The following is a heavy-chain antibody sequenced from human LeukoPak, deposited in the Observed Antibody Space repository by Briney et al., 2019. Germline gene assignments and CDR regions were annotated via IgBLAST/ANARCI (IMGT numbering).Heavy chain of an antibody. D-gene: IGHD5-18*01. Sequence: ASVKVSCKASGYTFTSYAMNWVRQAPGQGLEWMGWINPNSGGTNYAQKFQGRVTMTRDTSISTAYMELSRLRSDDTAVYYCARNGYSYGYAHWGQGTLVTVSS. J-gene: IGHJ4*02. V-gene: IGHV1-2*02. CDR1: GYTFTSYA. CDR2: INPNSGGT. CDR3: ARNGYSYGYAH.